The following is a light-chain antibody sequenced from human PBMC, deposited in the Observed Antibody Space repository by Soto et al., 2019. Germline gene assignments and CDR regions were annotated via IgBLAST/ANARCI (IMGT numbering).Light chain of an antibody. CDR2: KAS. Sequence: DIQMTQSPSTLSASVGDRVTITCRASQYISSWLAWYQQKPGKAPKLLIYKASSLESGVPSRFSGSGSGTEFTLTISSVQPDDFATYDCQQYNSQRTFGQGTKVEIK. J-gene: IGKJ1*01. CDR3: QQYNSQRT. V-gene: IGKV1-5*03. CDR1: QYISSW.